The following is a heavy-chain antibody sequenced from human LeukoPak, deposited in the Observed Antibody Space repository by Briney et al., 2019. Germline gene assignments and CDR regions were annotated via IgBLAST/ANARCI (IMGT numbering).Heavy chain of an antibody. CDR3: AREYNFGLDY. Sequence: SETLSLTCAVYGGSFSDYYWSWIRQPPGKGLEWIGEINHSGSTNYNPSLKSRVTISVDTSKNQFSLKLSSVTAADTAVYYCAREYNFGLDYWGQGTLVTVSS. CDR2: INHSGST. V-gene: IGHV4-34*01. D-gene: IGHD5-24*01. CDR1: GGSFSDYY. J-gene: IGHJ4*02.